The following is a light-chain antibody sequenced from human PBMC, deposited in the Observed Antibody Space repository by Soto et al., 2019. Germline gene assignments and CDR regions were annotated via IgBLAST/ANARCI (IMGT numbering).Light chain of an antibody. CDR1: QSVRAW. Sequence: DIQMIQSPSSVSASVGDSVTITCRASQSVRAWLAWYQQKEGKAPKLLIYGATSLLRGVPRRFSGSGSGTDFTLTISGLLPEDFATYYCQQGNSLPLTFGGGTKVEIK. CDR2: GAT. CDR3: QQGNSLPLT. J-gene: IGKJ4*01. V-gene: IGKV1D-12*01.